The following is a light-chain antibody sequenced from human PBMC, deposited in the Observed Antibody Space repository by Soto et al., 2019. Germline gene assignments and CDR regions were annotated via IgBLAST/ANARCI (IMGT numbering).Light chain of an antibody. CDR2: EDD. J-gene: IGLJ3*02. CDR3: QSYDGGNQV. Sequence: NFMLTQPHSVSESPGKTVTISCTRSSGSIARNYVQWYQQRPGSAPTTVIYEDDQRPSGVPDRFSGSIDSSSNSASLTISGLKTEDEADYYCQSYDGGNQVFGGGTKLTVL. V-gene: IGLV6-57*04. CDR1: SGSIARNY.